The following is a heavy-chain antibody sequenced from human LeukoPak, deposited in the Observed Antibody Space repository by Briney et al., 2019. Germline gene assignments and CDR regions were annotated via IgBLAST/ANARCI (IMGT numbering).Heavy chain of an antibody. CDR2: IYTSGST. Sequence: SETLSLTCTVSGGSISSYYWSWIRQPAGKGLEWIGRIYTSGSTNYNPSLKSRVTMSVDTSKNQFSLKLSSVTAADTAVYYCARLGFFGVDNYYYMDVWGKGTTVTVSS. CDR1: GGSISSYY. J-gene: IGHJ6*03. CDR3: ARLGFFGVDNYYYMDV. V-gene: IGHV4-4*07. D-gene: IGHD3-3*01.